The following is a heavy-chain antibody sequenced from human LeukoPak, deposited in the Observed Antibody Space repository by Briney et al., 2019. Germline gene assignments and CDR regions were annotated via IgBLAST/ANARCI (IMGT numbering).Heavy chain of an antibody. J-gene: IGHJ4*02. Sequence: HAGGSLRLSCAASGFTFSSYGMHWVRQAPGKGLEWVAVIWYDGSNKYYADSVKGRFTISRDNSKNTLYLQMNSLRAEDTAVYYCARDYYGSGGPLGYFDYWGQGTLVTVSS. D-gene: IGHD3-10*01. V-gene: IGHV3-33*01. CDR3: ARDYYGSGGPLGYFDY. CDR1: GFTFSSYG. CDR2: IWYDGSNK.